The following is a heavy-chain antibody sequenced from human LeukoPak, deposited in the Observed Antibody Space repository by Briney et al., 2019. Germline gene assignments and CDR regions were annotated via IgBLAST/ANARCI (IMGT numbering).Heavy chain of an antibody. V-gene: IGHV4-34*01. CDR1: GGSFSGYY. J-gene: IGHJ5*02. D-gene: IGHD4-17*01. CDR2: INHSGST. Sequence: SETLSLTCAVYGGSFSGYYWSWIRQPPGKGLEWIGEINHSGSTNYNPSLKSRVTISVDTSKNQFSLKLSSVTAADTAVYYCATLGLGIDYGDYRGANWFDPWGQGTLVTVSS. CDR3: ATLGLGIDYGDYRGANWFDP.